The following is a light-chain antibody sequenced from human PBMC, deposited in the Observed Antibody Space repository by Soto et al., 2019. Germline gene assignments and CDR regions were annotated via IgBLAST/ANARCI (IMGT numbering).Light chain of an antibody. CDR1: SSDVGAYDF. CDR3: TSYTTGNAEV. Sequence: QSVLTQPASVSGSPGQSIAMSCTGTSSDVGAYDFVSWYQQHPGKAPKPLIYDVNNRPSGISSRFSGSKSGNTASLTISGLQAEDEAEYYCTSYTTGNAEVFGIGTKVTVL. CDR2: DVN. J-gene: IGLJ1*01. V-gene: IGLV2-14*03.